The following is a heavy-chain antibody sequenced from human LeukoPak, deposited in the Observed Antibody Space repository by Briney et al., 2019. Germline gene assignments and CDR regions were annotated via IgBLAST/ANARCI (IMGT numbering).Heavy chain of an antibody. CDR3: SVVPVAGLEAFDI. V-gene: IGHV3-21*01. J-gene: IGHJ3*02. D-gene: IGHD2-2*01. CDR2: ISSSSSYI. Sequence: GGSLRLSCAASGFTFSSYSMNWVRQAPGKGLEWVSSISSSSSYIYYADSVKGRFTISRDNAKNSLYLQMNSLRAEDTAVYYCSVVPVAGLEAFDIWGQGTMVTVSS. CDR1: GFTFSSYS.